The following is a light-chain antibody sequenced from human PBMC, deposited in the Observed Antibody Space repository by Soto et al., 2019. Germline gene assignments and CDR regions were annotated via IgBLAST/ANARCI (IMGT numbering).Light chain of an antibody. CDR3: QHYNNWPPYT. CDR2: GAS. CDR1: QSVSSS. J-gene: IGKJ2*01. Sequence: EILMTQSPATLSVSPGERATLSCRASQSVSSSLAWYQQKAGQAPRLLIYGASTRATGIPARFSGSGSGTEFTLTISSLQSEDFGVYYCQHYNNWPPYTFGQGTTLEMK. V-gene: IGKV3-15*01.